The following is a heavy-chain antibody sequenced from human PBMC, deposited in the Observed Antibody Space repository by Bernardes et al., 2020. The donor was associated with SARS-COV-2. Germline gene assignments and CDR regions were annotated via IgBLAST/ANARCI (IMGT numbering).Heavy chain of an antibody. V-gene: IGHV3-23*01. CDR3: ARLVVPAAIWDAFDI. J-gene: IGHJ3*02. D-gene: IGHD2-2*01. CDR2: ISGSGGST. CDR1: GFTFSRYA. Sequence: AVVRISCAASGFTFSRYAMSWVRQAPGKGLEWVSAISGSGGSTYYADSVKGRFTISRDNSKNTLYLQMNSLRAEDTAVYYCARLVVPAAIWDAFDIWGQGTMVTVSS.